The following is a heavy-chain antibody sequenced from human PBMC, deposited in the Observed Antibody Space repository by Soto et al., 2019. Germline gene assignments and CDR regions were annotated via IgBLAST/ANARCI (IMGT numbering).Heavy chain of an antibody. CDR1: GFTFSSYS. Sequence: GGSLRLSCAASGFTFSSYSMNWVRQAPGKGLEWVSSISSSSYIYYADSVKGRFTISRDNAKNSLYLQMNSLRAEDTAVYYCARDRDYGGNSNWFDPWGQGTLVTVSS. V-gene: IGHV3-21*01. CDR3: ARDRDYGGNSNWFDP. D-gene: IGHD4-17*01. J-gene: IGHJ5*02. CDR2: ISSSSYI.